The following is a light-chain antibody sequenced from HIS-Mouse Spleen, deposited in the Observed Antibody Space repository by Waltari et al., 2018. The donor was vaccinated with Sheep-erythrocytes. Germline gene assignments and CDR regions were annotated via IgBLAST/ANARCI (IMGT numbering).Light chain of an antibody. CDR3: QAWDSSTVV. CDR1: KLGDKY. V-gene: IGLV3-1*01. Sequence: SYELTQPPSVSVSPGLTASITCSGDKLGDKYACWYQQKPGQSPVLVFYQDSKRPSGIPERFSGSNSGNTATLTISGTQAMDEADYYCQAWDSSTVVFGGGTKLTVL. CDR2: QDS. J-gene: IGLJ2*01.